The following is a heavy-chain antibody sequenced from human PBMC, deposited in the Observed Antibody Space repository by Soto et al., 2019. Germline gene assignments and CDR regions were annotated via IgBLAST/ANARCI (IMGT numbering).Heavy chain of an antibody. J-gene: IGHJ5*02. D-gene: IGHD3-22*01. CDR3: ARRINYYDSSGDYWFDP. CDR2: IYHTGTT. Sequence: SETLSLTCTVSGGSINSGYYSWTWIRQPPGKGLEWIGHIYHTGTTYYNTSLKSRVTISVDRSKNQFSLKLSSVTAADTAVYYCARRINYYDSSGDYWFDPWGQGTLVTVSS. CDR1: GGSINSGYYS. V-gene: IGHV4-30-2*01.